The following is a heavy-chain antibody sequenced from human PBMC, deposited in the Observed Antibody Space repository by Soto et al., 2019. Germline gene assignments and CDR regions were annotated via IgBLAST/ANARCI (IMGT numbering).Heavy chain of an antibody. CDR2: INHSGST. Sequence: QVQLQQWGAGLLKPSETLSLTCAVYGGSFSGYYWSWIRQPPGKGLEWIGEINHSGSTNYNPSLKSRVTISVDTSKNQFSLKLSSVTAADTAVYYCARCPLHILYRRWFDPWGQGTLVTVSS. D-gene: IGHD2-8*01. CDR1: GGSFSGYY. V-gene: IGHV4-34*01. CDR3: ARCPLHILYRRWFDP. J-gene: IGHJ5*02.